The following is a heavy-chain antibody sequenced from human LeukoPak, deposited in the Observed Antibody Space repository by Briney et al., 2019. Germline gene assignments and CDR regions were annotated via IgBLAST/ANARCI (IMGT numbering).Heavy chain of an antibody. CDR3: ARGGFFDC. CDR1: GGSFSGYY. D-gene: IGHD5-12*01. J-gene: IGHJ4*02. Sequence: SETLSLTCAVYGGSFSGYYWSWIRQPPGKGLEWIGEINHSGSTNYNPSLKSRVTISVDTSKNQFSLKLSSVTAADTAVYYCARGGFFDCWGQGTLVTVSS. V-gene: IGHV4-34*01. CDR2: INHSGST.